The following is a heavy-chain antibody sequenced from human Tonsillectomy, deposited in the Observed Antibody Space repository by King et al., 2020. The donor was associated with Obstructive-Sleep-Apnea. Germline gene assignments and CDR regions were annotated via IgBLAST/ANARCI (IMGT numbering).Heavy chain of an antibody. D-gene: IGHD6-19*01. Sequence: VQLVESGGGVVQPGRSLRLSCSASGFIFSSYDMDWVRQAPGKGLEWVAVISDDGSNKYYADSVRGRFTISSDNSKSTLDLRMDNLRTEDTAVYYCVRGSQWLVLHERKYWGQGTLVTVSS. J-gene: IGHJ4*02. CDR3: VRGSQWLVLHERKY. CDR1: GFIFSSYD. CDR2: ISDDGSNK. V-gene: IGHV3-30-3*01.